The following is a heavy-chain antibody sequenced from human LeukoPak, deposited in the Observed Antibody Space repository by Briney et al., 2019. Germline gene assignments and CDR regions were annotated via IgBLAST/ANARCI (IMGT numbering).Heavy chain of an antibody. D-gene: IGHD3-3*01. CDR2: ICGSGGST. Sequence: GGSLRLSCAASGFTFSSYAMSWVRQAPGKGLEWVSAICGSGGSTYYADSVKGRFTISRDNSKNTLYLQMNSLRAEDTAVYYCATKGISHDFWSGYYTDGFDYWGQGTLVTVSS. CDR1: GFTFSSYA. CDR3: ATKGISHDFWSGYYTDGFDY. J-gene: IGHJ4*02. V-gene: IGHV3-23*01.